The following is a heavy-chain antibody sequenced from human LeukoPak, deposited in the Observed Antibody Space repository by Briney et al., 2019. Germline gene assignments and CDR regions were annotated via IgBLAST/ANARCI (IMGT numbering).Heavy chain of an antibody. CDR2: INPNSGGT. V-gene: IGHV1-2*02. J-gene: IGHJ4*02. Sequence: ASVKVSCKASGYTFTGYYMHWVRQAPGQGLEWMGWINPNSGGTNYAQKFQGRVTMTRDTSISTAYMELSSLRSEDTAVYYCATDYGLESPGFWGQGTLVTVSS. CDR3: ATDYGLESPGF. D-gene: IGHD3/OR15-3a*01. CDR1: GYTFTGYY.